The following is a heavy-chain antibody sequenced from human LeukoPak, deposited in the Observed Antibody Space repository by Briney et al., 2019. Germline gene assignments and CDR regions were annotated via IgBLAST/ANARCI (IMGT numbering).Heavy chain of an antibody. CDR2: IYYSGST. V-gene: IGHV4-59*01. Sequence: PSETLSLTCAVYGGSFSGYYWSWIRQPPGKGLEWIGYIYYSGSTNYNPSLKSRVTISVDASKNQFSLKLSSVTAADTAVYYCARGASYSYGISPFDYWGQGTLVTVSS. J-gene: IGHJ4*02. CDR3: ARGASYSYGISPFDY. D-gene: IGHD5-18*01. CDR1: GGSFSGYY.